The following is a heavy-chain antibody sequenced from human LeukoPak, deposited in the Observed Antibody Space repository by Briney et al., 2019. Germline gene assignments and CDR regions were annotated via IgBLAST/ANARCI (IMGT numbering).Heavy chain of an antibody. CDR2: IYYSGST. J-gene: IGHJ6*03. CDR3: ARAFYPGYYSYMAV. V-gene: IGHV4-59*01. CDR1: GGSISSYQ. D-gene: IGHD3-16*02. Sequence: SETLSLTCTVSGGSISSYQWSWIRQPPGKGLEWIGYIYYSGSTDYNPSLKSRVTISVDTSKNQFSLKLSSVTAADTAVYYCARAFYPGYYSYMAVWGKGTTVTVSS.